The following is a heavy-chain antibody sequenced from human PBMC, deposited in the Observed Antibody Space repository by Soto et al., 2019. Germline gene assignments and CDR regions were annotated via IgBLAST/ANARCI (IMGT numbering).Heavy chain of an antibody. CDR2: ISYDGSNK. CDR3: AKPTQQWLVRGYYMDV. D-gene: IGHD6-19*01. Sequence: ESGGGVVQPGRSLRLSCAASGFTFSSYGMHWVRQAPGKGLEWVAVISYDGSNKYYADSVKGRFTISRDNSKNTLYLQMNSLRAEDTAVYYCAKPTQQWLVRGYYMDVWGKGTTVTVSS. V-gene: IGHV3-30*18. J-gene: IGHJ6*03. CDR1: GFTFSSYG.